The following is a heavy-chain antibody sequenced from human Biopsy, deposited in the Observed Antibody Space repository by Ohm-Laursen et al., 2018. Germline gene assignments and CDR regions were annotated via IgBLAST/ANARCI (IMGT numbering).Heavy chain of an antibody. V-gene: IGHV4-59*02. CDR2: IYYSVMT. D-gene: IGHD4-11*01. Sequence: PSQTLSLTCTVSGDSVTKYYWSWIRQPPGKGPEWIGHIYYSVMTNYNPSLQSRVSISVDTSRNQVSLTLSSVTAADTAVYYCARDSGILNYGNFKYYHYYGMDVWGQGTKVTVSS. CDR3: ARDSGILNYGNFKYYHYYGMDV. J-gene: IGHJ6*02. CDR1: GDSVTKYY.